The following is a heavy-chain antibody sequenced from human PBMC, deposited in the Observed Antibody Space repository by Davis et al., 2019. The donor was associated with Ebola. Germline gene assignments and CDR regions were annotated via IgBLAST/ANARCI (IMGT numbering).Heavy chain of an antibody. CDR2: INHSGST. D-gene: IGHD2-2*01. Sequence: PSETLSLTCTVSGGSISSYYWSWIRQPPGKGLEWIGEINHSGSTNYNPSLKSRVTISVDTSKNQFSLKLSSVTAADTAVYYCARGRGVVPAALTHNAFDIWGQGTMVTVSS. CDR3: ARGRGVVPAALTHNAFDI. J-gene: IGHJ3*02. CDR1: GGSISSYY. V-gene: IGHV4-34*01.